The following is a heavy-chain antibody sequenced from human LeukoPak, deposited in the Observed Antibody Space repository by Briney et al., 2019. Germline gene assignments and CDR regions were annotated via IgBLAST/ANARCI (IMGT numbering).Heavy chain of an antibody. J-gene: IGHJ4*02. D-gene: IGHD6-13*01. CDR2: IYYSGST. CDR1: GGSISSGGYY. CDR3: ARGGSSSWYSITYYFDY. Sequence: SETLSLTCTVSGGSISSGGYYWSWIRQHPGKGLEWIGYIYYSGSTHYNPSLKSRVTISVDTSKNQFSLKLSSVTAADTAVYYCARGGSSSWYSITYYFDYWGQGTLVTVSS. V-gene: IGHV4-31*03.